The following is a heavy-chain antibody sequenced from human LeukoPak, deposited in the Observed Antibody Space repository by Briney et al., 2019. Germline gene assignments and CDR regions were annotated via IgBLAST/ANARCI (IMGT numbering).Heavy chain of an antibody. D-gene: IGHD3-3*01. J-gene: IGHJ2*01. V-gene: IGHV4-38-2*01. CDR1: GYSIGSVYY. CDR3: AGRNYDFWSGYYTIPNWYFDL. Sequence: SETLSLACPVSGYSIGSVYYWGWIRLPPGMGLEWIASIYHSGSTYYNPSLKSRVTISVDPSKNQFSLKLSSVTAADTAVYYCAGRNYDFWSGYYTIPNWYFDLWGRGTLVTVSS. CDR2: IYHSGST.